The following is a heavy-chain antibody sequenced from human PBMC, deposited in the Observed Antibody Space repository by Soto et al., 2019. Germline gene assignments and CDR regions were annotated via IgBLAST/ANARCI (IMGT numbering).Heavy chain of an antibody. D-gene: IGHD1-26*01. V-gene: IGHV3-30*09. CDR3: ARAFSGSYPNFDY. Sequence: PSGSLRLSCLASGFIFRSYAMHWVRQAPGKGLEWVAVITYDGANGYYADSVRGRFAISRDNSKSTLFLQMNSLRPEDTAVYYCARAFSGSYPNFDYWGQGPLVTVCS. CDR2: ITYDGANG. CDR1: GFIFRSYA. J-gene: IGHJ4*02.